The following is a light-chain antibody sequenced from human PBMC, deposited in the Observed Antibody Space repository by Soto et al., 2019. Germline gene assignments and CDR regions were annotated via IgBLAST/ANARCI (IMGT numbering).Light chain of an antibody. CDR3: QQYDDWLRLT. CDR1: QSVNIY. V-gene: IGKV3D-15*01. J-gene: IGKJ4*01. CDR2: GAS. Sequence: EIVMMQSPATLSVSPGERATLSCRASQSVNIYLAWYQQKPGQAPRLLIFGASSRATGIPARFSGSGSGTEFNLTISSLQSEDLAVYFCQQYDDWLRLTFGGGTKVDI.